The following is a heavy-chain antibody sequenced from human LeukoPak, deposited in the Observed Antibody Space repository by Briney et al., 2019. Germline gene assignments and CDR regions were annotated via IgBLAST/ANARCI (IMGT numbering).Heavy chain of an antibody. D-gene: IGHD6-19*01. CDR1: GFTVSGNY. V-gene: IGHV3-53*01. CDR2: MYSSGRT. Sequence: PGGSLRLSCAVSGFTVSGNYMSWVRQAPGKGLEWVSVMYSSGRTDYADSAKGPCTIYRDNSKNTLYLQMNTLRAEGTGVYYCAREGGPYSSTLRGCWGQGTLVSVSS. CDR3: AREGGPYSSTLRGC. J-gene: IGHJ4*02.